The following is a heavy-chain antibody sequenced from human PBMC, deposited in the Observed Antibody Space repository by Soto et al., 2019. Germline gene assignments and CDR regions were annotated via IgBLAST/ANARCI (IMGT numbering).Heavy chain of an antibody. CDR2: IYYSGYT. V-gene: IGHV4-59*01. D-gene: IGHD3-22*01. CDR3: ARDSVGSGYD. CDR1: GGSMTSYY. Sequence: QVQLQESGPGLVKPSETLSLTCTVSGGSMTSYYWSWIRQLPGKRLEWMGYIYYSGYTNYNPSLKSRVTISVDTSKSQFSLEMRSVTAADTAVYYCARDSVGSGYDWGQGTLVTVSS. J-gene: IGHJ4*02.